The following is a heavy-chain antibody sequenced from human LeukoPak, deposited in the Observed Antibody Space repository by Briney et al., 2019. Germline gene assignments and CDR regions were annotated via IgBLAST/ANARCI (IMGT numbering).Heavy chain of an antibody. CDR1: GGSISSYY. V-gene: IGHV4-59*08. CDR2: IYYSGST. D-gene: IGHD3-22*01. CDR3: ARGIPGYFGTSGYYYEY. J-gene: IGHJ4*02. Sequence: SETTSLTCTVSGGSISSYYWSWIRQPPGKGLEWIGYIYYSGSTNYNPSLKSRVTISVDTSKNQFSLKLTSVTAADTAVYYCARGIPGYFGTSGYYYEYWGQGILVTVSS.